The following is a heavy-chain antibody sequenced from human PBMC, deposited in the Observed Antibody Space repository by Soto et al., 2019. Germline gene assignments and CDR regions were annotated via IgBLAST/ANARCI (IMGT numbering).Heavy chain of an antibody. V-gene: IGHV3-30*18. Sequence: QVQLVESGGGVVQPGRSLRLSCAASGFTFSSYGMHWVRQAPGKGLEWGAVISYDGSNKYYADSVKGRFTISRDNSKNTLYLQMNSLRAEDTAVYYCAKDGGLGNWGQGTLVTVSS. D-gene: IGHD3-3*01. CDR2: ISYDGSNK. CDR3: AKDGGLGN. J-gene: IGHJ4*02. CDR1: GFTFSSYG.